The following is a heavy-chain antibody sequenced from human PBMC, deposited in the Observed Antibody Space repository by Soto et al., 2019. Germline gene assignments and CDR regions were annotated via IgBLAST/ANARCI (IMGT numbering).Heavy chain of an antibody. CDR3: AKTLEWFHYYMDV. Sequence: PGGSLILSCAASGFTFSGYAMSWVRQAPGKGLEWVSAISGSGGSTYYADSVKGRFTISRDNSKNTLYLQMNSLRAEDTAVYYCAKTLEWFHYYMDVWGKGTTVTVSS. CDR2: ISGSGGST. D-gene: IGHD3-3*01. V-gene: IGHV3-23*01. J-gene: IGHJ6*03. CDR1: GFTFSGYA.